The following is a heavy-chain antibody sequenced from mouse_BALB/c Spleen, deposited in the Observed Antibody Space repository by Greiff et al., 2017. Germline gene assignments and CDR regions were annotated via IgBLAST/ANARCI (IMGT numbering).Heavy chain of an antibody. CDR2: ISYSGST. CDR1: GYSITSDYA. J-gene: IGHJ1*01. Sequence: EVKLMESGPGLVKPSQSLSLTCTVTGYSITSDYAWTWIRQFPGNKLEWMGYISYSGSTSYNPSLKSRISITRDTSKNQFFLQLNSVTTEDTATYYCARKGGYGYFDVWGAGTTVTVSS. V-gene: IGHV3-2*02. D-gene: IGHD3-3*01. CDR3: ARKGGYGYFDV.